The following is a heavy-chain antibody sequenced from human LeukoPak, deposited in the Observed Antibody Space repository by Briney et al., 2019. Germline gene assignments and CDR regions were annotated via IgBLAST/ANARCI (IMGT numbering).Heavy chain of an antibody. Sequence: SETLSLTCAVYSGSFSGYYWSWIRQPPGKGLEWIGYIYYSGSTNYNPSLKSRVTISVDTSKNQFSLKLSSVTAADTAVYYCAREGGSGSYGIDYWGQGILSPSPQ. CDR1: SGSFSGYY. CDR3: AREGGSGSYGIDY. V-gene: IGHV4-59*01. CDR2: IYYSGST. J-gene: IGHJ4*02. D-gene: IGHD3-10*01.